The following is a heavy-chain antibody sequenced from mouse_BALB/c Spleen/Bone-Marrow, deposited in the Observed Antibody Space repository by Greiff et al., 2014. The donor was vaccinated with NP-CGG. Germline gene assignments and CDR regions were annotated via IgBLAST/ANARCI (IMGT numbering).Heavy chain of an antibody. CDR1: GFTFSSFG. D-gene: IGHD2-4*01. Sequence: EVMLVESGGGLVQPGGSRKLSCAASGFTFSSFGMHWVRRAPEKGLEWVAYISNGSSPIYYADTVKGRFTISRDNPKNTLFLQMTSLRSEDAAMYYCARKGAMITHYYAMDYWGQGTSVTVSS. CDR3: ARKGAMITHYYAMDY. V-gene: IGHV5-17*02. J-gene: IGHJ4*01. CDR2: ISNGSSPI.